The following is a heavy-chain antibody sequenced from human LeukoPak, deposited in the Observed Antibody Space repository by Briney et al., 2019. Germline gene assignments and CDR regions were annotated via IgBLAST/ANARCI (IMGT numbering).Heavy chain of an antibody. CDR3: ARGVSGTYYLQTFDY. CDR2: ISGSGDKT. CDR1: GFTFSSYA. Sequence: GGSLRLSCAASGFTFSSYAMNWVRQAPGKGLEWVSVISGSGDKTHYADSVKGRFTISGDNSKNTLYLQMNSLRAEDTAVYYCARGVSGTYYLQTFDYWGQGTLVTVSS. D-gene: IGHD1-26*01. V-gene: IGHV3-23*01. J-gene: IGHJ4*02.